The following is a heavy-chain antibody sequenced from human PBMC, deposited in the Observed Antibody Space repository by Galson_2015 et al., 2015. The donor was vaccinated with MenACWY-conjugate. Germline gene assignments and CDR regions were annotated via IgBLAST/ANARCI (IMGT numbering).Heavy chain of an antibody. CDR3: ARRNYGQAFDY. Sequence: SVKVSCKASAYTFINYGISWVRQAPGQRLEWMGWISPYNGNTNSAQKLQGRVTMTTDTSTSTAYMELRSLRSDDTAVYYCARRNYGQAFDYWGQGTLVTVSS. CDR2: ISPYNGNT. V-gene: IGHV1-18*01. J-gene: IGHJ4*02. CDR1: AYTFINYG. D-gene: IGHD3-16*01.